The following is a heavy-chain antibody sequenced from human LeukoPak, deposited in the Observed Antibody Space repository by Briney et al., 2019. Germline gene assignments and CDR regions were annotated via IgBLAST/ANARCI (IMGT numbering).Heavy chain of an antibody. J-gene: IGHJ4*02. Sequence: GSLRLSCAASGFTFSDYYMSWIRQAPGKGLEWVAYISSSGNTRYYADSVKGRFTIFRDNAKNSLYLQMNSLRAEDTAVYYCAWGGMAAFDSWGQGTLVTVSS. CDR2: ISSSGNTR. V-gene: IGHV3-11*04. D-gene: IGHD3-16*01. CDR1: GFTFSDYY. CDR3: AWGGMAAFDS.